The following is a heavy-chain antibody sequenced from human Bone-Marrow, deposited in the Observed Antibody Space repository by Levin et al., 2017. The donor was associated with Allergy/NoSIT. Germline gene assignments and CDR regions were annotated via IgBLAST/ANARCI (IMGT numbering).Heavy chain of an antibody. CDR3: TTGSPLGYCISTSCYEGEYYYYYGMDV. V-gene: IGHV3-15*07. CDR1: GFTFSNAW. D-gene: IGHD2-2*01. Sequence: GESLKISCAASGFTFSNAWMNWVRQAPGKGLEWVGRIKSKTDGGTTDYAAPVKGRFTISRDDSKNTLYLQMNSLKTEDTAVYYCTTGSPLGYCISTSCYEGEYYYYYGMDVWGQGTTVTVSS. J-gene: IGHJ6*02. CDR2: IKSKTDGGTT.